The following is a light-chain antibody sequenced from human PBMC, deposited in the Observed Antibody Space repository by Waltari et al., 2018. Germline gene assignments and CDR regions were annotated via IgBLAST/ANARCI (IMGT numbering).Light chain of an antibody. CDR2: RDS. CDR1: NIGSRS. J-gene: IGLJ3*02. Sequence: SSVLTQAPSVSVAPGQTATVTCGGDNIGSRSVHWYQQKPGRAPGLVGYRDSDRPSGIPGRFSGSKSGNAATLTIGRVEAGDEADYYCHVWDANTVMFGGGTKLTVL. CDR3: HVWDANTVM. V-gene: IGLV3-21*02.